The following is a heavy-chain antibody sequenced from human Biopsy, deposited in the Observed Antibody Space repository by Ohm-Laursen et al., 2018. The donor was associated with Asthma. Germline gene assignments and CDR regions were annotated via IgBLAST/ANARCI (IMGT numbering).Heavy chain of an antibody. J-gene: IGHJ6*02. V-gene: IGHV1-18*01. CDR3: ARAVDYSHYYGIDV. D-gene: IGHD3-10*01. CDR2: ISVYNGNT. Sequence: GSSVKVSCKTSGYTFNSAGITWVRQAPGQGLEWMGWISVYNGNTKVAQKLQDRVTMITDTSTSTAYMELRSLRSDDTAVYFCARAVDYSHYYGIDVWGQGNTVTVS. CDR1: GYTFNSAG.